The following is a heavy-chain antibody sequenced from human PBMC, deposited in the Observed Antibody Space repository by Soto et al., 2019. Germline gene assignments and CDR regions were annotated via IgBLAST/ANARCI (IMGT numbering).Heavy chain of an antibody. D-gene: IGHD5-12*01. CDR1: GFTFNIFG. V-gene: IGHV3-30*18. CDR3: AKGSTRWLESLLHY. Sequence: GGSLRLSCAASGFTFNIFGMHWVRQAPGKGLEWVALISNDGTNKYYADSVRGRFTISRDSSKNTVFLQMDSLRADDTAVYYCAKGSTRWLESLLHYWGQGTLVTVSS. CDR2: ISNDGTNK. J-gene: IGHJ4*02.